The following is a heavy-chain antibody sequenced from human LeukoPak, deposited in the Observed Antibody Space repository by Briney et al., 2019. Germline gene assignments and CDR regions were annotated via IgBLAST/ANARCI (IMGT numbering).Heavy chain of an antibody. CDR1: GYTFTGYY. J-gene: IGHJ4*02. Sequence: ASVKVSCKASGYTFTGYYMHRVRQAPGQGLEWMGRINPNSGGTNYAQKFQGRDTMTRDTSISTAYMELSRLRSDDTAVYYCARGTTSPMIVVVNPFDYWGQGTLVTVSS. V-gene: IGHV1-2*06. CDR3: ARGTTSPMIVVVNPFDY. D-gene: IGHD3-22*01. CDR2: INPNSGGT.